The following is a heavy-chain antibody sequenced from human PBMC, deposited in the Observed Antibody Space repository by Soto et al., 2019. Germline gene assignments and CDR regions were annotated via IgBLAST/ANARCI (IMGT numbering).Heavy chain of an antibody. CDR1: GVTLSSTY. D-gene: IGHD5-18*01. CDR2: ICSGGST. V-gene: IGHV3-53*01. CDR3: ARYGYSYGPFDY. Sequence: GVSLRLSCAASGVTLSSTYMSWVRQAPGKGLEGVSVICSGGSTYYADSVKVRFTISRDNSKNTLYLQMNSPRAEDTAVYYCARYGYSYGPFDYWGQGTVVTVS. J-gene: IGHJ4*02.